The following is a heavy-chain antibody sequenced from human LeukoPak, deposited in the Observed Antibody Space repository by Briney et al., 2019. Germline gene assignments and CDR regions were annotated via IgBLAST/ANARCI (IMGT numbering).Heavy chain of an antibody. J-gene: IGHJ6*02. CDR2: IKHGGST. V-gene: IGHV4-34*01. CDR3: ARVRSITMVRGVIYYYYGMDV. CDR1: GGSFSGYY. D-gene: IGHD3-10*01. Sequence: SQTLSPTCALYGGSFSGYYWSWIRQPPGKGREWIGEIKHGGSTNYNPSLKSRVSISVDTTKNQFSLTLSSVTAAGTGVYFCARVRSITMVRGVIYYYYGMDVWGQGTTVTVSS.